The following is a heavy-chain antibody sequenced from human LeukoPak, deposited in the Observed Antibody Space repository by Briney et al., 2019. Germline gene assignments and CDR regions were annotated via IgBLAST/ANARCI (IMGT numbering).Heavy chain of an antibody. J-gene: IGHJ6*02. CDR3: ATPLPPRLDIVATIRYYYYGMDV. V-gene: IGHV1-46*01. CDR2: INPSGGST. CDR1: GYTFTSYY. Sequence: ASVKVSCKASGYTFTSYYMHWVRQAPGQGLEWMGIINPSGGSTSYAQKFQGRVAMTRDTSTSTVYMELSSLRSEDTAVYYCATPLPPRLDIVATIRYYYYGMDVWGQGTTVTVSS. D-gene: IGHD5-12*01.